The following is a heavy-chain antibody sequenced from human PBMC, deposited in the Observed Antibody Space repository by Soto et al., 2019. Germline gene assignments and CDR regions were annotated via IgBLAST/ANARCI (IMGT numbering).Heavy chain of an antibody. CDR2: IYYSGST. Sequence: QVQLQESGPGLVKPSETLALSYTVSGGSISSYYWSWIRQPPGKGLEWIGYIYYSGSTNYNPSLKSRVTISVDTSKNQFSLKLSSVTAADMAVYYCARQVEEGATTGLDYWGQGTLVTVSS. CDR3: ARQVEEGATTGLDY. CDR1: GGSISSYY. J-gene: IGHJ4*02. V-gene: IGHV4-59*08. D-gene: IGHD1-26*01.